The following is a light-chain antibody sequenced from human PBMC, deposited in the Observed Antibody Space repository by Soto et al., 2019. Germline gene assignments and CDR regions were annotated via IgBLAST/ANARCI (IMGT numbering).Light chain of an antibody. CDR3: QTYDSKLDGSV. Sequence: QAVVTQPPSVSGAPGQRVTISCTGSSSNIGAHYDVHWYQQLPGTAPKLLIYGNTNRPSGVPDRFSASKSGTSASLTISELQPGDQADYYCQTYDSKLDGSVFGGGTKLTVL. CDR2: GNT. CDR1: SSNIGAHYD. J-gene: IGLJ3*02. V-gene: IGLV1-40*01.